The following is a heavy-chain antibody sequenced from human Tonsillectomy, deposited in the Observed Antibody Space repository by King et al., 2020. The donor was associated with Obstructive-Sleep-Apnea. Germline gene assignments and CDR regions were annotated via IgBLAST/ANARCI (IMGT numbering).Heavy chain of an antibody. D-gene: IGHD5-18*01. CDR1: GFTFSSYA. J-gene: IGHJ4*02. CDR2: ISYDGSNK. V-gene: IGHV3-30-3*01. CDR3: ARGRTAMVRGTHGGDY. Sequence: QLVQSGGGVVQPGRSLRLSCAASGFTFSSYAMHWVRQAPGKGLEWVAVISYDGSNKYYADSVKGRFTIPRDNSKNTLYLQMNSLRAEDTAVYYCARGRTAMVRGTHGGDYWGQGTLVTVSS.